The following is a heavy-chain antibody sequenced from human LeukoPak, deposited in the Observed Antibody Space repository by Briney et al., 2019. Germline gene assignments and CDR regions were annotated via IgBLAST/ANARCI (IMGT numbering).Heavy chain of an antibody. CDR3: VRDRPLYGSGNYV. CDR1: GFSVRSNY. D-gene: IGHD3-10*01. Sequence: GGSLRLSCAASGFSVRSNYMSWVRQAPGKGLEWVAVIYSGGRTNYADSVKGRFTISSDDSKDTLYLQMNSLRAEDTAVYYCVRDRPLYGSGNYVWGQGTTVTVSS. V-gene: IGHV3-66*01. J-gene: IGHJ6*02. CDR2: IYSGGRT.